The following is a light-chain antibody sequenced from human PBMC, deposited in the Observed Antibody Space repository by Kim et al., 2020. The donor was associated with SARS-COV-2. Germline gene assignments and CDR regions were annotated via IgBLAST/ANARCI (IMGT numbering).Light chain of an antibody. Sequence: QSVLTQPSSVSGAPGQRVTISCTGSSSNVGNYDVHWYQQLPGTAPQLLIFGDSHRPSGVPDRFSASKSGTSASLAIIGLQPEDEADYYCQSYDSSLDGYWVFGGGTQLTVL. CDR1: SSNVGNYD. V-gene: IGLV1-40*01. CDR3: QSYDSSLDGYWV. CDR2: GDS. J-gene: IGLJ3*02.